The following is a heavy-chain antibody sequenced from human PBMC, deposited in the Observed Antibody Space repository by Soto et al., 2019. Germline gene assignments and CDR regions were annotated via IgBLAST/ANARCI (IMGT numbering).Heavy chain of an antibody. Sequence: ASVKVSCKASGYTFTGYYMHWVRQAPGQGLEWMGWINPNSGGTNYAQKFQGWVTMTRDTSISTAYMELSRLRSDDTAVYYCARDRGQQLVQFVFDYWGQGTMVTVSS. V-gene: IGHV1-2*04. J-gene: IGHJ4*03. CDR2: INPNSGGT. CDR1: GYTFTGYY. D-gene: IGHD6-13*01. CDR3: ARDRGQQLVQFVFDY.